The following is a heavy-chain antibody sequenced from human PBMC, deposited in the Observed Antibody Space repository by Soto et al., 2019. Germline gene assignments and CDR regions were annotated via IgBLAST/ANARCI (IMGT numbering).Heavy chain of an antibody. CDR2: NSCSGGST. CDR3: ATAPRTTMLVQAWFDP. D-gene: IGHD3-22*01. CDR1: GCTFSSNT. J-gene: IGHJ5*02. V-gene: IGHV3-23*01. Sequence: WGTLRLSCAVSGCTFSSNTRSWFRHAPGKGVEWCSANSCSGGSTYYADSVKGRFTISRDKSKNTLYLQMNSLRAEDTAVYYCATAPRTTMLVQAWFDPWGQGTLVTVYS.